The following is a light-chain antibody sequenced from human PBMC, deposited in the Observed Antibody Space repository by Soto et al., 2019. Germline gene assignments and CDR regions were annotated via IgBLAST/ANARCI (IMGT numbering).Light chain of an antibody. CDR1: QSISSA. V-gene: IGKV3-11*01. Sequence: EIVLTQSPATLSLSPGDRALLSCRASQSISSALAWYQQKPGQAPRLLIYDASDRATGIPARFSGSRSGTDFTLTVSRLEPEDFAVYYCQQRSDWLTFGGGTRVELK. CDR3: QQRSDWLT. J-gene: IGKJ4*01. CDR2: DAS.